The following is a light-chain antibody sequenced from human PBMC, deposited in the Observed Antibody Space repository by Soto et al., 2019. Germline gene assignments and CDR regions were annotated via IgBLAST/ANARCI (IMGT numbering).Light chain of an antibody. J-gene: IGLJ2*01. V-gene: IGLV1-40*01. CDR3: QSYDSSLTASV. Sequence: QSVLTQPPSVSGAPGQRVIISCTGSSSNVGAGYDVHWYKQVPGTAPKLLMYGNVNRPSGVPDRFSGSKSGTSASLAITGLQADDEADYYCQSYDSSLTASVFGGGTKLTAL. CDR2: GNV. CDR1: SSNVGAGYD.